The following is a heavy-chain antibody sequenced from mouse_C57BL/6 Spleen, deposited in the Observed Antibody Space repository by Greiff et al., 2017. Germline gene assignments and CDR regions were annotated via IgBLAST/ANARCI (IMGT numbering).Heavy chain of an antibody. Sequence: EVQRVESGGGLVKPGGSLKLSCAASGFTFSSYAMSWVRQTPEKRLEWVATISDGGSYTYYPDNVKGRFTISRDNAKNNLYLQMGHLKSEDTAMYYCARDSNYVLAWFAYWGQGTLVTVSA. CDR1: GFTFSSYA. CDR2: ISDGGSYT. J-gene: IGHJ3*01. V-gene: IGHV5-4*01. D-gene: IGHD2-5*01. CDR3: ARDSNYVLAWFAY.